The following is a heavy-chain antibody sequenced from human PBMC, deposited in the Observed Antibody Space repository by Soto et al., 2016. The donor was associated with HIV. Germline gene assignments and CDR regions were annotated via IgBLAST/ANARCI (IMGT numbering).Heavy chain of an antibody. V-gene: IGHV3-20*04. D-gene: IGHD3-10*01. CDR1: GFTFDDYG. Sequence: EVQLVESGGGVVRPEGSLRLSCAASGFTFDDYGMSWVRQAPGKGLEWVSGINWNGGSTTYADSVKGRFTISRDNAENFLYLQMNSLRAEDTALYYCARDRGYYYGSGSSKAVYYYGMDVWGQGTTVTVSS. J-gene: IGHJ6*02. CDR2: INWNGGST. CDR3: ARDRGYYYGSGSSKAVYYYGMDV.